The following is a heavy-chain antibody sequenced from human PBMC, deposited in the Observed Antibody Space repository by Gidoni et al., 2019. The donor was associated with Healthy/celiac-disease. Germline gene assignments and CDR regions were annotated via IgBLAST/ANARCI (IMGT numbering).Heavy chain of an antibody. Sequence: HVQLVESGGGVIQPVRSLRLSCAASGLTFRRYATPWVRQAPGLGLEWVSVRSYDGRNKDYADSVKGRFTIYRDNSKNTLYLQMNSLRAEDTAVDYCARVPYYYDSSRPNLYGMDVWGQGTTVTVSS. CDR2: RSYDGRNK. D-gene: IGHD3-22*01. CDR3: ARVPYYYDSSRPNLYGMDV. V-gene: IGHV3-30*04. CDR1: GLTFRRYA. J-gene: IGHJ6*02.